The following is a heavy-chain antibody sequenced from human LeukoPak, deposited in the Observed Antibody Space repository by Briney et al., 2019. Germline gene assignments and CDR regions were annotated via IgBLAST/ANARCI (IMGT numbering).Heavy chain of an antibody. CDR3: ARAIHYYDSSGYDAFDI. CDR1: GFTFSRYS. V-gene: IGHV3-21*01. J-gene: IGHJ3*02. CDR2: ISSSSSYI. Sequence: KPGGSLRLSCAASGFTFSRYSMNWVRQAPGKGLEWVSSISSSSSYIYYADSVKGRFTISRDNAKNSLYLQMNSLRAEDTAVYYCARAIHYYDSSGYDAFDIWGQGTMVTVSS. D-gene: IGHD3-22*01.